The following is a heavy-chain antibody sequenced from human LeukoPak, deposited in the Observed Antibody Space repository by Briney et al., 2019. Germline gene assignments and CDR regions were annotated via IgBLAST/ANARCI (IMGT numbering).Heavy chain of an antibody. CDR2: IIPIFGTA. J-gene: IGHJ6*03. CDR1: GGTFSSYA. D-gene: IGHD5-18*01. Sequence: ASVKVSCKASGGTFSSYAISWVRQAPGQGLEWMGGIIPIFGTANYAQKFQGRVTITADKSTSTAYMELSSLRSEDTAVYYCARAWGGDTAMVTENYYYYMDVWGKGTTVTVSS. CDR3: ARAWGGDTAMVTENYYYYMDV. V-gene: IGHV1-69*06.